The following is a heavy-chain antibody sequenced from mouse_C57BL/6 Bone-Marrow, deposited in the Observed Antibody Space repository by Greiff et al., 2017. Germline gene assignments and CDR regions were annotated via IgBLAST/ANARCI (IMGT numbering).Heavy chain of an antibody. CDR1: GFTFTDYY. V-gene: IGHV7-3*01. CDR2: IRNKANGYTT. Sequence: EVMLVESGGGLVQPGGSLSLSCAASGFTFTDYYMSWVRQPPGKALEWLGFIRNKANGYTTEYSASVKGRFTISRDNSQSILYLQMNALRAEDSATYYCARDRDWYFDVWGTGTTVTVSS. J-gene: IGHJ1*03. CDR3: ARDRDWYFDV.